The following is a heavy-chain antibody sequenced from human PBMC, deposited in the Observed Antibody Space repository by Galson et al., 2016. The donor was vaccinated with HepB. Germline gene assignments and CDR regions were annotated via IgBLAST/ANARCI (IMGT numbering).Heavy chain of an antibody. V-gene: IGHV3-30-3*01. CDR1: GFSFSLYA. Sequence: SLRLSCAASGFSFSLYAMHWVRQAPGKGLEWVSIISYHGTNKYYADSVTGRFTISRDNSKNTLYLQMNSLRSEDTAVYYCSRDQGQLYSRDAFDIWGQGTMVTVSS. J-gene: IGHJ3*02. D-gene: IGHD1-1*01. CDR2: ISYHGTNK. CDR3: SRDQGQLYSRDAFDI.